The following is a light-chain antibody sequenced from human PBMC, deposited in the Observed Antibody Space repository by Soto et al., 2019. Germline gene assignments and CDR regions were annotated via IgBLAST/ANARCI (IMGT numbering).Light chain of an antibody. Sequence: ETVMTQSPGTLSLSPGERATLSCRASQSVSSGYLAWYQQKPGQAPRLLIFGASNRATGIPDRFTGSGSGTDFTLTISRLEPEDFGVYYCQQYGISQNTFGQGTILEIK. J-gene: IGKJ2*01. CDR2: GAS. V-gene: IGKV3-20*01. CDR3: QQYGISQNT. CDR1: QSVSSGY.